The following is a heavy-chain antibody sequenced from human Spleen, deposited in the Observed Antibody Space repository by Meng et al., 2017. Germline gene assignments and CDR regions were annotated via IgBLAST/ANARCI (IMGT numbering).Heavy chain of an antibody. J-gene: IGHJ4*02. CDR1: GFTFSSYD. CDR2: IGTAGDT. V-gene: IGHV3-13*03. Sequence: GGSLRLSCGACGFTFSSYDMHWVRQATGKGLEWVSAIGTAGDTYYPGSVKGQFTISRENAKNSLYLQMNSLRAGDTAVYYCARDRATGDNDSWGQGTLVTVSS. D-gene: IGHD1-1*01. CDR3: ARDRATGDNDS.